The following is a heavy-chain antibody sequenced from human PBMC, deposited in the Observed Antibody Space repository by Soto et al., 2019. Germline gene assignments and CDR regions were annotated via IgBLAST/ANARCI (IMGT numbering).Heavy chain of an antibody. V-gene: IGHV1-69*01. Sequence: QVQLVQSGAEVKKPGASVKVSCKASGGTFSSYSISWVRQAPGQGPEWMGGIIPICGTSNYAQTFQGRVTITADESTSTAYMELSSLRSEDTAVYYCARDSGGTTVAFGMDNWGQGTTVTVSS. CDR2: IIPICGTS. D-gene: IGHD4-17*01. J-gene: IGHJ6*02. CDR3: ARDSGGTTVAFGMDN. CDR1: GGTFSSYS.